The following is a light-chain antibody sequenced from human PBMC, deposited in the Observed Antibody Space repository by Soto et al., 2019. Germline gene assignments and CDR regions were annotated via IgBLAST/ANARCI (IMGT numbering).Light chain of an antibody. J-gene: IGKJ5*01. CDR2: AVS. CDR3: QQSNTIPNT. CDR1: QSVKNF. V-gene: IGKV1-39*01. Sequence: DIQMTQSPSSLSASVGDRVTITCRASQSVKNFLIWYQQKPGKAPKLLVYAVSNLQSGVPSRFSGSVSGTDFTLTISSLQPEDFATYYCQQSNTIPNTFGQGTRLEIK.